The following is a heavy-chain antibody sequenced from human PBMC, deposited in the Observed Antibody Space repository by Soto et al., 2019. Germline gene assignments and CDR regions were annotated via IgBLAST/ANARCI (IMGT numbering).Heavy chain of an antibody. J-gene: IGHJ4*02. CDR2: IYYSGST. V-gene: IGHV4-30-4*01. CDR3: ARSVGYDILTDLDY. D-gene: IGHD3-9*01. Sequence: TSETLSLTCTVSGGSISSGDYYWSWIRQPPGKGLEWIGYIYYSGSTYYNPSLKSRVTISVDTSKNQFSLKLSSVTAADTAVYYCARSVGYDILTDLDYWGQGTLVTVSS. CDR1: GGSISSGDYY.